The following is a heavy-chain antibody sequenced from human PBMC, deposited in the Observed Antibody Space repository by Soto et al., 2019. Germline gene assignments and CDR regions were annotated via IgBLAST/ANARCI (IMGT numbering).Heavy chain of an antibody. Sequence: QVQLVESGGGVVQPGRSLRLSCAASGFTFSSYGMHWVRQAPGKGLEWVAVISYDGSNKYYADSVKGRFTISRDNSKNTLYLQMNSLRAEDTAVYYCAKEDTEPIVGESYGMDVWGQGTTVTVSS. CDR3: AKEDTEPIVGESYGMDV. V-gene: IGHV3-30*18. J-gene: IGHJ6*02. D-gene: IGHD3-22*01. CDR2: ISYDGSNK. CDR1: GFTFSSYG.